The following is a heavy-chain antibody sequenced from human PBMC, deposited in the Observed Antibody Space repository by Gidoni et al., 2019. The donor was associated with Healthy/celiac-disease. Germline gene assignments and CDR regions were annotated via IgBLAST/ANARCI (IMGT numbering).Heavy chain of an antibody. CDR1: GFPFSNAW. J-gene: IGHJ5*02. D-gene: IGHD6-6*01. CDR2: IKSKTDGGTT. V-gene: IGHV3-15*07. CDR3: TTLAPVIAARPGWFDP. Sequence: EVQLVESGGGLVKPGGSLRLSCAASGFPFSNAWMNWVRQAPGKGLEWVGRIKSKTDGGTTDYAAPVKGRFTISRDDSKNTLYLQMNSLKTEDTAVYYCTTLAPVIAARPGWFDPWGQGTLVTVSS.